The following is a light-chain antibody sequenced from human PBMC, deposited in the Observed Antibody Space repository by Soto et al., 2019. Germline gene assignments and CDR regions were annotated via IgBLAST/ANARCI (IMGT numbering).Light chain of an antibody. V-gene: IGLV2-8*01. CDR2: EVS. J-gene: IGLJ2*01. Sequence: QSALTQPPSASGSAGQSVTISCTGASSDVGGYNYVSWYQQHPGKAPKLMISEVSKRPSGVPDRFSGSKSGNTASLTVSGLQAEDVADYYCSSFAGNNNLVFGGGTKVTVL. CDR3: SSFAGNNNLV. CDR1: SSDVGGYNY.